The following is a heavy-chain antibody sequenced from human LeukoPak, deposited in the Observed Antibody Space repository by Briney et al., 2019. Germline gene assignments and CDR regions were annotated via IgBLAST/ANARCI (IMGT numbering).Heavy chain of an antibody. CDR1: GYTFTGYY. CDR2: INPNSGGT. Sequence: ASVKVSCKASGYTFTGYYMHWVRQAPGQGLEWMGRINPNSGGTNYAQKSQGRVTMTRDTSISTAYMELSRLRSDDTAVYYCARVTSGTTGTRHNDYWGQGTLVTVSS. CDR3: ARVTSGTTGTRHNDY. V-gene: IGHV1-2*06. D-gene: IGHD1-1*01. J-gene: IGHJ4*02.